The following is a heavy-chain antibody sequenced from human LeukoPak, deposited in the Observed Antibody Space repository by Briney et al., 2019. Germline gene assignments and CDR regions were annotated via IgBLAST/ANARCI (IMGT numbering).Heavy chain of an antibody. CDR1: GGSISSSNW. CDR3: ARAMSIAARLQTIFDY. V-gene: IGHV4-4*02. J-gene: IGHJ4*02. D-gene: IGHD6-6*01. CDR2: IWHSGIT. Sequence: PSETLSLTCAVSGGSISSSNWWSWVRQPPGKGLEWIGEIWHSGITNFNPSLKSRLSMSVDKSKNQFSLKLSFVTAADTAVYYCARAMSIAARLQTIFDYWGQGTLVTVSS.